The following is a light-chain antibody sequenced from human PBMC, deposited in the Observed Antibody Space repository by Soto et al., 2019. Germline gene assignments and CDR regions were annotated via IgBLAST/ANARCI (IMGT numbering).Light chain of an antibody. CDR2: EVS. Sequence: QSALTQPASVSGSPGQSITISCTGSSSDVGGYNYVSWYQQHPGKAPRLMIYEVSNRPSGVSNRFSGSKSGNTASLTISGLQAEDEADYDCMSYGSSTTLFVFGTGTKVTVL. CDR3: MSYGSSTTLFV. V-gene: IGLV2-14*01. CDR1: SSDVGGYNY. J-gene: IGLJ1*01.